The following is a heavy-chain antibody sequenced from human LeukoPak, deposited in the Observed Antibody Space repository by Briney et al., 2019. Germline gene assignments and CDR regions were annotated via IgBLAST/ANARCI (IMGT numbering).Heavy chain of an antibody. CDR2: IKPDGSDN. V-gene: IGHV3-7*01. CDR3: ARPPYPGATLFYFDS. D-gene: IGHD2/OR15-2a*01. Sequence: GGSLRLSCAASRFTFTGCWMTWVRQAPGKGLEWVAFIKPDGSDNYYADSVKGRFTISRDNAKNSLYLQMNSLGAEDTAVYYYARPPYPGATLFYFDSWGQGTLVTVSS. J-gene: IGHJ4*02. CDR1: RFTFTGCW.